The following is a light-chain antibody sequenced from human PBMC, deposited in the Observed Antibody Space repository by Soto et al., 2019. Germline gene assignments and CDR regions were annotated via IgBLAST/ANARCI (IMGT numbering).Light chain of an antibody. Sequence: EIVLTQSPATLSLSPGERATLSCRASQSITNRYLAWHQQKPGQAPRLLIYGASSRANGIPDRFSGSGSGTDFTLTISRLEPEDFAVYYCQQYGSSPPWTFGQGTNVEIK. V-gene: IGKV3-20*01. CDR1: QSITNRY. J-gene: IGKJ1*01. CDR3: QQYGSSPPWT. CDR2: GAS.